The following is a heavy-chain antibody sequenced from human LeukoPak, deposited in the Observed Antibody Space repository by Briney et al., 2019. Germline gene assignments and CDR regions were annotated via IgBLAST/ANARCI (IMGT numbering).Heavy chain of an antibody. CDR1: GFTFSSYA. D-gene: IGHD4-17*01. J-gene: IGHJ4*02. V-gene: IGHV3-23*01. CDR3: ARGWDYGDYLYYFDY. Sequence: GGSLRLSCAASGFTFSSYAMSWVRQAPGKGLEWVSAISGSGGSTYYADSVKGRFTISRDNSKNTLYLQMGSLRAEDMAVYYCARGWDYGDYLYYFDYWGQGTLVTVSS. CDR2: ISGSGGST.